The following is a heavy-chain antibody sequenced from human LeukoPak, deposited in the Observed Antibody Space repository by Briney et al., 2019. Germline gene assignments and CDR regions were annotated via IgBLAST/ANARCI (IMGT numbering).Heavy chain of an antibody. CDR3: AKTKGYSYGYYFDY. CDR1: GLTFSSYA. J-gene: IGHJ4*02. D-gene: IGHD5-18*01. V-gene: IGHV3-30*18. Sequence: PGGSLRLSCAASGLTFSSYAMHWVRQSLGKGLEWVAVMSYDGFNKYYADSVKGRFTISRDNSKNTLYLQMNSLRAEDTAVYYCAKTKGYSYGYYFDYWGQGTLVTVSS. CDR2: MSYDGFNK.